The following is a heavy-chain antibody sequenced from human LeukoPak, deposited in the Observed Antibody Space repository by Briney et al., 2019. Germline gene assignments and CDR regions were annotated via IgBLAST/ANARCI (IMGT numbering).Heavy chain of an antibody. CDR1: GDSFSSNSAA. CDR3: AREQITMVRGVTDFDY. D-gene: IGHD3-10*01. CDR2: TYCRSKLYN. Sequence: SHTLSLTCALSGDSFSSNSAAWHWGRQSPSRGLEWLGSTYCRSKLYNDYAGSVKSLITINPDTSKNQFSLQLNSVTPEDTAVYYCAREQITMVRGVTDFDYWGQGTLVTVSS. V-gene: IGHV6-1*01. J-gene: IGHJ4*02.